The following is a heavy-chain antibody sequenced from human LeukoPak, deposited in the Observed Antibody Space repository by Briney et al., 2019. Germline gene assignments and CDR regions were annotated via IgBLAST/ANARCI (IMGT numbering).Heavy chain of an antibody. CDR1: GFTFSSYW. V-gene: IGHV3-7*01. J-gene: IGHJ5*02. CDR2: IKQDGSEK. D-gene: IGHD2-2*01. CDR3: ARLGGYCSSTSCSSTNWFDP. Sequence: GGSLRLSCAASGFTFSSYWMSWVRRAPGKGLDWVANIKQDGSEKYYVDSVKGRFTISRDNAKNSLYLQMNSLRAEDTAVYYCARLGGYCSSTSCSSTNWFDPWGQGTLVTVSS.